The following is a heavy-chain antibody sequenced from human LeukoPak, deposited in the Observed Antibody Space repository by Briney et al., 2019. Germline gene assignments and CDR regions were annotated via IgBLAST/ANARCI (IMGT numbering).Heavy chain of an antibody. CDR3: ARDMGSRYSSNWYNNDAFDI. Sequence: SETLSLTCTVSGGSISSYYWSWIRQPPGKGLEWIGYIYYSGSTNYNPSLKSRVTMSVDTSKNQFSLKLSSVTAADTAVYYCARDMGSRYSSNWYNNDAFDIWGQGTMVTVSS. V-gene: IGHV4-59*12. CDR1: GGSISSYY. J-gene: IGHJ3*02. CDR2: IYYSGST. D-gene: IGHD6-13*01.